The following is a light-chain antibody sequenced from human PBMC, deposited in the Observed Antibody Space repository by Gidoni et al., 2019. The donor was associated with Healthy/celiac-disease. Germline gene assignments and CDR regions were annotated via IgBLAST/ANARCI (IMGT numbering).Light chain of an antibody. Sequence: IQMTQSPSSLSASVGDRVTITCQASQDIRNYLNWYQQKPGKAPELLIYDASNLETGVPSRFSGSGSGTDFTFTISSLQPEDIATYYCQQYYDLPLTFXGXTKVEIK. CDR1: QDIRNY. CDR3: QQYYDLPLT. CDR2: DAS. V-gene: IGKV1-33*01. J-gene: IGKJ4*01.